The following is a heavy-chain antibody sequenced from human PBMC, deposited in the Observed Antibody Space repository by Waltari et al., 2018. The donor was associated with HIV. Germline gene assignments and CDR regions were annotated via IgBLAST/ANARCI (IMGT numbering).Heavy chain of an antibody. V-gene: IGHV4-34*01. CDR1: GGSFSGYY. D-gene: IGHD3-9*01. CDR2: INHSGTT. J-gene: IGHJ4*01. Sequence: QEQLQQWGAGLLKPSETLSLTCAVYGGSFSGYYLNWVRQPPGQGLEWIGEINHSGTTNYNPSLKSRVTMSVDTSKRQFSLKLNSVTAADTAVYFCAYSYVTGSILHPFWGQGTLATVSS. CDR3: AYSYVTGSILHPF.